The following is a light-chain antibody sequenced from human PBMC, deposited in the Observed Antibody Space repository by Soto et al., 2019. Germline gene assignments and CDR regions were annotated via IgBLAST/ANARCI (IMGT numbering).Light chain of an antibody. CDR1: QSVSSY. V-gene: IGKV3-15*01. Sequence: ETMMTQSPATLSLSPGERATLSCRACQSVSSYLAWYQQKPGQAPRLLIYDASTRATGIPARFSGSGSGTEFTLTISSLQSEDFAVYYCQQYNNWPHTFGQGTKVDIK. CDR2: DAS. J-gene: IGKJ1*01. CDR3: QQYNNWPHT.